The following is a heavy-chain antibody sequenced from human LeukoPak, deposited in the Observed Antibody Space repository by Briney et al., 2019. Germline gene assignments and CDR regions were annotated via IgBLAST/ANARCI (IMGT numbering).Heavy chain of an antibody. D-gene: IGHD6-13*01. Sequence: PSQTLSLTCTVSGGSISSGGYYWSWIHQHPGKGLEWIGYIYYSGSTYYNPSLKSRVTISVDTSKNQFSLKLSSVTAADTAVYFCVREKLYVSSWGFQHWGQGALVSVSS. CDR3: VREKLYVSSWGFQH. J-gene: IGHJ1*01. CDR2: IYYSGST. CDR1: GGSISSGGYY. V-gene: IGHV4-31*03.